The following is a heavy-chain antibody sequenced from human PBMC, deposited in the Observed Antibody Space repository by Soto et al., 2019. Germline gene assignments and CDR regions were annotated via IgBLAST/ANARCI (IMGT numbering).Heavy chain of an antibody. V-gene: IGHV1-69*06. CDR2: IIPIFGTA. J-gene: IGHJ6*02. CDR3: AGEYGPKLARPGHYGMDV. Sequence: QVQLVQSGAEVKKPGSSVKVSCKASGGTFSSYAISWVRQAPGQGLEWMGGIIPIFGTANYAQKFQSRGTFTADKSTRTASGELRSLRAEDTAVYYRAGEYGPKLARPGHYGMDVWGQGTTVTVSS. D-gene: IGHD1-1*01. CDR1: GGTFSSYA.